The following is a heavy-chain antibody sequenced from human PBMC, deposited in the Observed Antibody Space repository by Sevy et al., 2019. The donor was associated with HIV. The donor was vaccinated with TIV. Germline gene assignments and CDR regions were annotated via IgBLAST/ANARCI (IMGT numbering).Heavy chain of an antibody. CDR2: IYYSGST. D-gene: IGHD3-22*01. Sequence: SETLSLTCTVSGGSISSYFWSWIRQPPGKGLEWIAYIYYSGSTNYSPSLKSRVTISADTSKNQMSLKLSSVTAADTAVYYCARYYYDTTGPGSWFDPWGQGTLVTVSS. J-gene: IGHJ5*02. CDR3: ARYYYDTTGPGSWFDP. V-gene: IGHV4-59*01. CDR1: GGSISSYF.